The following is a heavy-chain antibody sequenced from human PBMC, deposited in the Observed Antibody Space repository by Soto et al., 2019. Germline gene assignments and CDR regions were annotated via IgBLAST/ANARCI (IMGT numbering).Heavy chain of an antibody. CDR1: GGCISGGDYY. Sequence: SETLSLTITVSGGCISGGDYYWSCIRQPPGKGLEWILYIYYSGSTYYNPSPKSRVTISVDTSKNQFSLKLSFVTAADTAVYYCARDPNYPSMRLPFDIWGQGTMVTVSS. V-gene: IGHV4-30-4*01. CDR2: IYYSGST. CDR3: ARDPNYPSMRLPFDI. D-gene: IGHD3-16*01. J-gene: IGHJ3*02.